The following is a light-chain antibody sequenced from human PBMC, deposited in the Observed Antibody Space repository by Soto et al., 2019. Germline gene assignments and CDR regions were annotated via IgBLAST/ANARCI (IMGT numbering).Light chain of an antibody. CDR2: DDG. Sequence: SYELTQPPSVSVAPGQTARITCGANNIEIKSVHWYQQKPGQAPVLVVYDDGDRTTGIPERFPGSKSGNTATLTTSRVEAGDEADYYCQVWDTTNPVIFGGGTQLTVL. J-gene: IGLJ2*01. V-gene: IGLV3-21*02. CDR3: QVWDTTNPVI. CDR1: NIEIKS.